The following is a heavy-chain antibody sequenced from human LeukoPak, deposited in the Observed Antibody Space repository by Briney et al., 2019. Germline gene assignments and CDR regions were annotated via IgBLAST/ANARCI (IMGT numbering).Heavy chain of an antibody. CDR3: AREDAEQMDNSFDI. J-gene: IGHJ3*02. D-gene: IGHD5-24*01. CDR1: GGSFSGYY. CDR2: INHSGST. Sequence: SETLSLTCAVYGGSFSGYYWSWIRQPPGKGLEWIGEINHSGSTNYNPSLKSRVTISVDTSKNQFSLKLRSVTAADAAVYYCAREDAEQMDNSFDIWGQGTMVTVSS. V-gene: IGHV4-34*01.